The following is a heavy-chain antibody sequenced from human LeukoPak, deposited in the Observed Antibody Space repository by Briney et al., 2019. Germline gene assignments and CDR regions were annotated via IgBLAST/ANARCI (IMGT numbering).Heavy chain of an antibody. Sequence: PSETLSLTCAVYGGSFSVYYWSWIRQPPGKGLEWIGEINHSGSTNYSPSLKSRVTISIDTSKNQFSLKLSSVTAADTAVYYCARGRGDSSGYYYVGYWGQGTLVTVSS. CDR3: ARGRGDSSGYYYVGY. D-gene: IGHD3-22*01. CDR2: INHSGST. CDR1: GGSFSVYY. J-gene: IGHJ4*02. V-gene: IGHV4-34*01.